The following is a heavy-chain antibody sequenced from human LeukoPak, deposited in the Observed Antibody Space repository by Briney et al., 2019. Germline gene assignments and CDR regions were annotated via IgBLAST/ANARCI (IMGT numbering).Heavy chain of an antibody. D-gene: IGHD6-13*01. CDR2: ISGSGGST. CDR3: AKSRQQVVRPGPAHFDY. CDR1: GFTFSSYA. Sequence: PGGSLRLSCAASGFTFSSYAMSWVRQAPGKGLEWVSAISGSGGSTYYADSVKGRFTISRDNSKNTLYLQMNSLRAEDTAVYYCAKSRQQVVRPGPAHFDYWGQGTLVTVSS. V-gene: IGHV3-23*01. J-gene: IGHJ4*02.